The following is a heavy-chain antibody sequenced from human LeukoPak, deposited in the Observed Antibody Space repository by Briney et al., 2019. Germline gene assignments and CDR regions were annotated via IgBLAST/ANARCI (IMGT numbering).Heavy chain of an antibody. V-gene: IGHV3-30*03. J-gene: IGHJ4*02. CDR3: ARDSKGYSGYDLGGGYDN. CDR1: GFPFSDYG. D-gene: IGHD5-12*01. Sequence: PGGSLRLSCAASGFPFSDYGMYWVRQAPPKGREWLAVVSHYGNNKYYADAAQERITTSRDNSMNTLYLQMNSLRAEDTAVYYCARDSKGYSGYDLGGGYDNWGQGTLVTVSS. CDR2: VSHYGNNK.